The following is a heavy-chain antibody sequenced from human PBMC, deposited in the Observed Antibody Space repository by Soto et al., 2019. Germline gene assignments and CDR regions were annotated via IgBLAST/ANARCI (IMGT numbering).Heavy chain of an antibody. D-gene: IGHD2-15*01. CDR2: ITRNSDII. Sequence: EAQLVESGGGLIQPGGSLGLSCAASGFSFSSYSMNWVRQAPGKGLEWISYITRNSDIINYADSVKGRFTISRDNAKNSLHLQMHSLRADDTAVYYCARDREYCSGDKCYETGSAYWGQGTLLTVSS. CDR3: ARDREYCSGDKCYETGSAY. V-gene: IGHV3-48*01. CDR1: GFSFSSYS. J-gene: IGHJ4*02.